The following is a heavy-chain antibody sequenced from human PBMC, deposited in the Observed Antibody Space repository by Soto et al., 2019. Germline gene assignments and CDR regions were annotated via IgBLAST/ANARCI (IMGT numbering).Heavy chain of an antibody. D-gene: IGHD3-10*01. CDR3: ARDHRSLGDYYGIDV. CDR1: GDSIISSGFY. J-gene: IGHJ6*02. Sequence: SETLSLTCSVSGDSIISSGFYWSWIRQHPGKALEWIGYIHYTGSTSYNPSLKSRLAISLDASKNQFSLSLSSVTSADTSVYYCARDHRSLGDYYGIDVWGQGTTVTVSS. V-gene: IGHV4-31*03. CDR2: IHYTGST.